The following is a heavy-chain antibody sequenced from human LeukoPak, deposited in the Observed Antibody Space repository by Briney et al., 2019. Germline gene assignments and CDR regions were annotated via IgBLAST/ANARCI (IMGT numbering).Heavy chain of an antibody. D-gene: IGHD6-6*01. CDR1: GFTFSSYA. V-gene: IGHV3-30-3*01. J-gene: IGHJ4*02. Sequence: GRSLRLSCAASGFTFSSYAMHWVRQAPGKGLERVAAISYDGSNEYYVDSVKGRFTISRDNAKNSLYLQMNSLRAEDTAVYYCARSIGVRAYWGQGTLVTVSS. CDR3: ARSIGVRAY. CDR2: ISYDGSNE.